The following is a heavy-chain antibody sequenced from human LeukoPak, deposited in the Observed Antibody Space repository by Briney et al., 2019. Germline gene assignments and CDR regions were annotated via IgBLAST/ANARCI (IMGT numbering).Heavy chain of an antibody. CDR2: VSWNSGSI. J-gene: IGHJ3*02. CDR1: GFTFDNYA. CDR3: AKDPNGDYIGTFDI. D-gene: IGHD4-17*01. V-gene: IGHV3-9*01. Sequence: GGSLRLSCTASGFTFDNYAMYWVRQAPGKGLEWVSGVSWNSGSIAYADSVKGRFTISRDNSKSTLYLQMNSLRAEDTAVYYCAKDPNGDYIGTFDIWGQGTMVTVSS.